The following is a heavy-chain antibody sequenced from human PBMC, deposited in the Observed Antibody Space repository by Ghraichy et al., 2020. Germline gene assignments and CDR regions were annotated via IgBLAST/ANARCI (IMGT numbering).Heavy chain of an antibody. J-gene: IGHJ6*02. CDR1: GGSISSYY. V-gene: IGHV4-59*01. CDR2: IYYSGST. D-gene: IGHD3-22*01. Sequence: SETPSLTCTVSGGSISSYYWSWIRQPPGKGLEWIGYIYYSGSTNYNPSLKSRVTISVDTSKNQFSLKLSSVTAADTAVYYCARGPHYYDSSAGGYYYGMDVWGQGTTVTVSS. CDR3: ARGPHYYDSSAGGYYYGMDV.